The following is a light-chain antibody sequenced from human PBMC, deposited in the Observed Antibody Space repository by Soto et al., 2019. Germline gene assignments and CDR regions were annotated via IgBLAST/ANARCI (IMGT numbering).Light chain of an antibody. J-gene: IGKJ4*01. CDR1: QSVSSSY. V-gene: IGKV3-20*01. CDR2: GAS. Sequence: EIVLTQSPGTLSLSPGERATLSCRASQSVSSSYLAWYQQKPGQAPRLLIYGASIRATGIPDRFSGSGSGTDFTLTISRLEPEDVAVYYCQQYGSSRLTFGGGTKVEIK. CDR3: QQYGSSRLT.